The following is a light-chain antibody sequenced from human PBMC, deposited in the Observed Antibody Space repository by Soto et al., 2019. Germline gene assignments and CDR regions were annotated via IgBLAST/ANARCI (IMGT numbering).Light chain of an antibody. V-gene: IGKV3-15*01. CDR2: GAS. CDR1: ESVGST. J-gene: IGKJ4*02. CDR3: QQYSTSLT. Sequence: EIFMTQSPATLSESPGEKVILSCRASESVGSTLAWYKQKPGQAPRLLIRGASTRATGVPARFSGSGSGTEFTLTSGSLQSEDFAVYYCQQYSTSLTFGGGTTLEI.